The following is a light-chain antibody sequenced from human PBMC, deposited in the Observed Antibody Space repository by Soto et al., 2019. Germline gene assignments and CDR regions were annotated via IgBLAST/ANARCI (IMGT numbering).Light chain of an antibody. CDR1: SSDVGTYNY. V-gene: IGLV2-14*01. CDR2: QVT. CDR3: SSFSTGSSYVI. J-gene: IGLJ2*01. Sequence: QSALTQPASVSGSPGQSITISCTGTSSDVGTYNYVSWYQEHSGKAPRLIIYQVTNRPAGVSNRSGSKSGHTASLTISGLQAEDEADYYCSSFSTGSSYVIFGGGTKLTVL.